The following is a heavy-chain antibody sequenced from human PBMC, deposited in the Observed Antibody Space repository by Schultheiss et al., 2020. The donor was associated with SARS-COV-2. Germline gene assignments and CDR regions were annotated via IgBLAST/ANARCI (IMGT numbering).Heavy chain of an antibody. CDR1: GFTFSSYA. V-gene: IGHV3-30*07. Sequence: GGSLRLSCAASGFTFSSYAMHWVRQAPGKGLEWVAVIWYDGSNKYYADSVKGRFTISRDNSKNTLYLQMNSLRAEDTAVYYCAKVGSILWWCSYDYWGQGTLVTVSS. CDR2: IWYDGSNK. CDR3: AKVGSILWWCSYDY. D-gene: IGHD2-21*01. J-gene: IGHJ4*02.